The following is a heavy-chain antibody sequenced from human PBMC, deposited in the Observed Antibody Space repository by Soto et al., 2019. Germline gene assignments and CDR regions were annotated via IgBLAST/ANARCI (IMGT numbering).Heavy chain of an antibody. Sequence: QVQLVQSGAEVKKPGASVKVSCKASGYTFTNYGIHWVRQAPGQRLEWMGWINAGNGNTKYSQKFQGRVIITRDTSASTAYMELSSLRSEDTAVFYCARAVYSSGWYHWYFDFWGRGTLVTVSS. CDR2: INAGNGNT. CDR1: GYTFTNYG. J-gene: IGHJ2*01. D-gene: IGHD6-19*01. CDR3: ARAVYSSGWYHWYFDF. V-gene: IGHV1-3*01.